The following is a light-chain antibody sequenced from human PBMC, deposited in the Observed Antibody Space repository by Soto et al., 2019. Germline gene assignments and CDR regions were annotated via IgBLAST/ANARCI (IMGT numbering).Light chain of an antibody. V-gene: IGKV1-5*03. J-gene: IGKJ1*01. CDR3: QEYNSYPWT. CDR2: KAS. CDR1: HSISSW. Sequence: DIQMTQSPSTLSASVGDRVTITCRASHSISSWLAWYQQKPGKAPKLLIYKASSLESGVPSRFSGSGSGTEFTLTISSMQADDFATYYCQEYNSYPWTFGQGTKVEIK.